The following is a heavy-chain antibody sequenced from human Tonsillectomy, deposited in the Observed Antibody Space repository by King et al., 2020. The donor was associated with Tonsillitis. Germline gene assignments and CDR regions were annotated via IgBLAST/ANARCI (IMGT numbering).Heavy chain of an antibody. CDR1: GGTFSSYA. V-gene: IGHV1-69*06. CDR3: ARDLAAAGAHEYFDY. J-gene: IGHJ4*02. D-gene: IGHD6-13*01. CDR2: IIPIFGTA. Sequence: VQLVESGAEVKKPGSSVKVSCKASGGTFSSYAISWVRQAPGQGLEWMGGIIPIFGTANYAQKFQGRVTITADKSTTTAYMELSSLRSEDTAVYYCARDLAAAGAHEYFDYWGQGTLVTVSS.